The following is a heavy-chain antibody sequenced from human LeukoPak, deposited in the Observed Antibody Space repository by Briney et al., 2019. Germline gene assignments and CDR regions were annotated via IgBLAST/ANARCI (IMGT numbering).Heavy chain of an antibody. CDR3: ARVLAAAGTSWFDP. V-gene: IGHV1-2*02. CDR2: INPNSGGT. CDR1: GYTFTGYY. J-gene: IGHJ5*02. Sequence: ASVKVSCKAPGYTFTGYYMHWVRQAPGQGLEWMGWINPNSGGTNYAQKFQGRVTMTRDTSISTAYMELSRLRSDDTAVYYCARVLAAAGTSWFDPWGQGTLVTVSS. D-gene: IGHD6-13*01.